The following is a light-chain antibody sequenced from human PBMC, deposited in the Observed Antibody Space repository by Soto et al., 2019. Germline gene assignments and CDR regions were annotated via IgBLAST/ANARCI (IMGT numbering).Light chain of an antibody. CDR3: QHYYSYPYT. J-gene: IGKJ2*01. V-gene: IGKV1-8*01. CDR2: AAS. CDR1: QGISSY. Sequence: AIRMTQSPSSFSASTGDRVTITCRASQGISSYLAWYQQKPGKAPKILIYAASTLQSGVPSRFSGSGSGTDFTLTISCLQSEDFATYYCQHYYSYPYTVGQGTKLEIK.